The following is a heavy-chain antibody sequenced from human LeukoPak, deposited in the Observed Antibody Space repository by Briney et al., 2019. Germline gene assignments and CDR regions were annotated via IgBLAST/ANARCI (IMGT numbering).Heavy chain of an antibody. V-gene: IGHV3-21*01. J-gene: IGHJ4*02. CDR3: ARGSYYDFWSGYYSSYFDY. Sequence: GGSLRLSCAASGFTFSSYSMNWVRQAPGKGLEWVSSISSSSYIYYADSVKGRFTISRDNAKNSLYLQMNSLRAEDTAVYYCARGSYYDFWSGYYSSYFDYWGQGTLVTVSS. CDR2: ISSSSYI. CDR1: GFTFSSYS. D-gene: IGHD3-3*01.